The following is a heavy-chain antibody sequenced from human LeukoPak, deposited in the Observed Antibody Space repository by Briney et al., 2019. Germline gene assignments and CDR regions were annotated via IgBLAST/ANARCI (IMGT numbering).Heavy chain of an antibody. CDR3: AKLRRASSSWYDAFDI. Sequence: GGSLRLSCAASGFTFSSYAMSWVRQAPRKGLEWVSAISGSGGSTYYADSVKGRFTISRDNSKNTLYLQMNSLRAEDTAVYYCAKLRRASSSWYDAFDIWGQGTMVTVSS. CDR1: GFTFSSYA. CDR2: ISGSGGST. J-gene: IGHJ3*02. V-gene: IGHV3-23*01. D-gene: IGHD6-13*01.